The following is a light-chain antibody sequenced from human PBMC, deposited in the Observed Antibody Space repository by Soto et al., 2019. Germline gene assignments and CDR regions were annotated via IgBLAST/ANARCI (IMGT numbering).Light chain of an antibody. CDR1: QDISKN. J-gene: IGKJ5*01. CDR2: DTS. V-gene: IGKV1-33*01. CDR3: EQYDNLLPFT. Sequence: IQMTQSPSSLSASVGDRVAITCQASQDISKNLNWYQQKPGKAPKLLIYDTSSLQTGVPSRFSGSGSATHFTFTISSLQPEDSATYYCEQYDNLLPFTFGQGTRLEIK.